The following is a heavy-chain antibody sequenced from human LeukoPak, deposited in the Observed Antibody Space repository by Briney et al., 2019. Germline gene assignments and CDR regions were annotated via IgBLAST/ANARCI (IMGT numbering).Heavy chain of an antibody. CDR1: GGTFSSYA. D-gene: IGHD1-26*01. V-gene: IGHV1-69*13. CDR3: ARESSVGATHPYYFDY. Sequence: ASVKVSCKASGGTFSSYAISWVRQAPGQGLEWMGGIIPIFGTANYAQKFQGRVTITADESTSTAYMELSSLRSEDTAVYYCARESSVGATHPYYFDYWGQGTPGHRLL. CDR2: IIPIFGTA. J-gene: IGHJ4*02.